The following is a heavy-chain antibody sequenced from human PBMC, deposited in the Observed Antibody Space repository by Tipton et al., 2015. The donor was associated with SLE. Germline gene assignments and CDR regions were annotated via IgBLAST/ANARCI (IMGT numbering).Heavy chain of an antibody. D-gene: IGHD6-6*01. CDR3: AKERGYSSSYDAFDI. V-gene: IGHV3-21*04. Sequence: SLRLPCAASGFTFSSYGMHWVRQAPGKGLEWVSSISSSSGYIYYADSVKGRFTISRDNAKNSLYLQMNSLRAEDTAVYYCAKERGYSSSYDAFDIWGQGTMVTVSS. J-gene: IGHJ3*02. CDR2: ISSSSGYI. CDR1: GFTFSSYG.